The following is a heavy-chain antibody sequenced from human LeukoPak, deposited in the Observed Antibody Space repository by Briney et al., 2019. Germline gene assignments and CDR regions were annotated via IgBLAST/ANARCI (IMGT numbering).Heavy chain of an antibody. Sequence: SETLSLTCAVYGGSFSGYYWSWIRQPPGMGLEWIGEINHCGSTNYNPSLKSRVTISVDTSKNQFSLNLSSVTAADTAVYYCARGPWFGDDYWGQGTLVTVSS. CDR2: INHCGST. V-gene: IGHV4-34*01. CDR1: GGSFSGYY. D-gene: IGHD3-10*01. J-gene: IGHJ4*02. CDR3: ARGPWFGDDY.